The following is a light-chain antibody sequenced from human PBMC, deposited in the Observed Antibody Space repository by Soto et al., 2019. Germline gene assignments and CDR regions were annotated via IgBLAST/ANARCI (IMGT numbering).Light chain of an antibody. Sequence: IEMTQSPSALSASAGDRVTITCQASQDIKNYVIWYQQKPGRAPKLLIYDAASLGTGVSSRFSGSGSGTHFTLTIISLQPEDVATYYCQQFDSVPCTFGQGTKLEIK. CDR3: QQFDSVPCT. J-gene: IGKJ2*02. CDR1: QDIKNY. CDR2: DAA. V-gene: IGKV1-33*01.